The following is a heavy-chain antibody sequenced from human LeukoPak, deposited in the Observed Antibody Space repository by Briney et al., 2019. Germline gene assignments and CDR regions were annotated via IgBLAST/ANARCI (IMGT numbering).Heavy chain of an antibody. CDR2: IYSGGST. D-gene: IGHD3-9*01. CDR3: ARDPTTYDILTGYYSYYYGMDV. Sequence: GSLILSCAASGFTVSSNYMSWVRQAPGKGLEWVSVIYSGGSTYYADSVKGRFTISRDNSKNTLYLQMNSLRAEDTAVYYCARDPTTYDILTGYYSYYYGMDVWGQGTTVTVSS. V-gene: IGHV3-66*01. J-gene: IGHJ6*02. CDR1: GFTVSSNY.